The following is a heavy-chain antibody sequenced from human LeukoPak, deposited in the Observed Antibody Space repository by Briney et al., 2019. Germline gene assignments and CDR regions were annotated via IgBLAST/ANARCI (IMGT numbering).Heavy chain of an antibody. D-gene: IGHD5-12*01. J-gene: IGHJ3*02. CDR3: ARVLEGGYDWSCGFDI. Sequence: SETLSLTCTVSGGSISSCYWSWIRQPPGKGLEWIGYIYYSGSTDYNPSLKSRVTISVDTSKNQFSLNLSSVTAADTAVYYCARVLEGGYDWSCGFDIWGQGTVVAVSS. CDR2: IYYSGST. CDR1: GGSISSCY. V-gene: IGHV4-59*01.